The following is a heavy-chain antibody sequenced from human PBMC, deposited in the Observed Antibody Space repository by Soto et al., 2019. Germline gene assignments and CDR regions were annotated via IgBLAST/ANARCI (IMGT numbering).Heavy chain of an antibody. J-gene: IGHJ4*02. Sequence: PGGSLRLSCAASGFTFSSYAMSWVRQAPGKGLEWVSAISGSGGSTYYADSVKGRFTISRDNSKNTLYLQMNSLRAEDTAVYYSAKWLNYDYIWGSYRTGAPYFDYWGQGTLVTVSS. CDR2: ISGSGGST. CDR3: AKWLNYDYIWGSYRTGAPYFDY. V-gene: IGHV3-23*01. CDR1: GFTFSSYA. D-gene: IGHD3-16*02.